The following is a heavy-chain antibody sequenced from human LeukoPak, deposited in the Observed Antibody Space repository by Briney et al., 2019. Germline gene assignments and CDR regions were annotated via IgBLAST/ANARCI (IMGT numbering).Heavy chain of an antibody. Sequence: GGSLRLSCAASGFTFDDYAMHWVRQAPGKGLEWVSGISWNSGSIGYADSVKGRFTISRDNAKNSLYLQMNSLRAEDTALYYCAKDLNFYYYGMDVWGQGTTVTVSS. CDR3: AKDLNFYYYGMDV. CDR2: ISWNSGSI. CDR1: GFTFDDYA. J-gene: IGHJ6*02. V-gene: IGHV3-9*01.